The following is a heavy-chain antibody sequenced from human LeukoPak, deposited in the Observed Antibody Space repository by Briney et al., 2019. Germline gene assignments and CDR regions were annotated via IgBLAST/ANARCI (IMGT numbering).Heavy chain of an antibody. CDR2: IYYSGRS. J-gene: IGHJ4*02. Sequence: PSETLSLTCTVSGGSISSSSYYWGWIRQPPGKGLEWIGIIYYSGRSFYNPSLKSRVTISVDTSKSHFSLKLSSVTAADTAVFYCASWNTAMVTYDYWGQGTLVTVSS. V-gene: IGHV4-39*02. CDR3: ASWNTAMVTYDY. D-gene: IGHD5-18*01. CDR1: GGSISSSSYY.